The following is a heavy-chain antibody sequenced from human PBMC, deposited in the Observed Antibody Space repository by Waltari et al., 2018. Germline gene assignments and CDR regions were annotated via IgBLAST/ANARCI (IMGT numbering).Heavy chain of an antibody. CDR1: GFTFSNSD. Sequence: QVQLVESGGGVVHPGRYLSLSCAAFGFTFSNSDIPWVRQARGKGLEWVAVIWYDGSNKNYADSVKGRFTITRDNSKKTLYLQMNSLRAEDTAMYYCAKLTIAAAASDAFDIWGQGTMVTVSS. J-gene: IGHJ3*02. CDR3: AKLTIAAAASDAFDI. CDR2: IWYDGSNK. D-gene: IGHD6-13*01. V-gene: IGHV3-30*18.